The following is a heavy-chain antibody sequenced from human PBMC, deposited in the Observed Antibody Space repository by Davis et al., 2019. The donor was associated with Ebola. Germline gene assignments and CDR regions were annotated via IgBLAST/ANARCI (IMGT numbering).Heavy chain of an antibody. CDR1: GFTFDNYG. J-gene: IGHJ4*02. Sequence: GEFLKISCAASGFTFDNYGMTWVRQAPGKGLDWVSGISWNGGITGYADSVKGRFTVSRDNAKNSLYLQMNSLRAEDTALYYCARRVYDSRGYYYFDYWGQGTLVTVSS. CDR2: ISWNGGIT. V-gene: IGHV3-20*04. D-gene: IGHD3-22*01. CDR3: ARRVYDSRGYYYFDY.